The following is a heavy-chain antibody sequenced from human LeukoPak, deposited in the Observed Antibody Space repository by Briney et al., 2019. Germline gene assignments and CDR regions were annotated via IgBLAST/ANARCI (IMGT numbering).Heavy chain of an antibody. CDR1: GFTFDIAW. Sequence: GGSLRLSCAASGFTFDIAWMTWVRQAPGKGLEWVSFISSSSSTIYYADSVKGRFTISRDNARSSVYLQMNSLGAEDTAVYYCARGDFYDGSGYYFDHWGQGTLVTVSS. J-gene: IGHJ4*02. CDR3: ARGDFYDGSGYYFDH. V-gene: IGHV3-48*04. CDR2: ISSSSSTI. D-gene: IGHD3-22*01.